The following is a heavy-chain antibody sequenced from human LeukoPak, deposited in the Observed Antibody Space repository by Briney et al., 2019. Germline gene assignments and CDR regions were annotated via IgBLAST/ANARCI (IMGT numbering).Heavy chain of an antibody. CDR3: ASCSSSGYYYGCYFDY. V-gene: IGHV3-53*05. CDR2: MYSGGST. J-gene: IGHJ4*02. Sequence: PGGSLRLSCAASGFTVSSNDMSWVRQAPGEGLEGVSVMYSGGSTYYADSVKGRFTISRDNSKNTLYLQMNSLRAEDTAVYYCASCSSSGYYYGCYFDYWGQGTLVTVSS. CDR1: GFTVSSND. D-gene: IGHD3-22*01.